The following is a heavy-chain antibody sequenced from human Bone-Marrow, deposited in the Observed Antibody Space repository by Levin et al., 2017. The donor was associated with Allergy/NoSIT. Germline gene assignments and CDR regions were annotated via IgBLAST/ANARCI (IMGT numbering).Heavy chain of an antibody. CDR3: ARQSRYSSGWYLGL. Sequence: PGGSLRLSCQGSGYTFRSYWIGWVRQMPGKGLEWMGIIYPGDSDARYSPSFQGQVTISVDKSITTTYLQWSSLKASDSAIYYCARQSRYSSGWYLGLWGQGTVVTVSS. D-gene: IGHD6-19*01. CDR1: GYTFRSYW. V-gene: IGHV5-51*01. CDR2: IYPGDSDA. J-gene: IGHJ4*02.